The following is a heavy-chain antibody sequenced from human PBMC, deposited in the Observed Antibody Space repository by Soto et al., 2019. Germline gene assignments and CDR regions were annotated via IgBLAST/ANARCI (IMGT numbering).Heavy chain of an antibody. D-gene: IGHD6-13*01. CDR1: GYNFNNYW. Sequence: PGESLKISCKGSGYNFNNYWIGWVRQMPGKGLEWMGLIYPADSDTRYSPSFEGQVTMSADKSTSTAYLQWSSLKASDTAMYYCARRAAAASYYYYGMDVWGQGTTVTVSS. CDR3: ARRAAAASYYYYGMDV. V-gene: IGHV5-51*01. CDR2: IYPADSDT. J-gene: IGHJ6*02.